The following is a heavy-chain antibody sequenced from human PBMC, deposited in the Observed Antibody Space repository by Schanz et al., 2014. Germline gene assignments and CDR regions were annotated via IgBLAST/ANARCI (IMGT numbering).Heavy chain of an antibody. CDR1: GFTFNDYY. J-gene: IGHJ4*02. D-gene: IGHD1-26*01. V-gene: IGHV3-11*06. CDR3: ARGARQYSGSYSPSDY. CDR2: ISGSDNYI. Sequence: QVQLVESGGGLVKPGGSLRLSCAASGFTFNDYYMNWIRQAPGKGLEWVSYISGSDNYINYADSVKGRFTISRDNAKIALFLLMSSLRAEGSAVYYCARGARQYSGSYSPSDYWGQGTLVTVSS.